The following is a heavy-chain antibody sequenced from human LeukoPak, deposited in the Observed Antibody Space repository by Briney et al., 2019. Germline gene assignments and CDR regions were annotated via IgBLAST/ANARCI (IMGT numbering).Heavy chain of an antibody. CDR3: ASHYGGNANYFDV. V-gene: IGHV5-51*01. J-gene: IGHJ4*02. D-gene: IGHD4-23*01. CDR1: GYSFTSYW. CDR2: IYPGDSDT. Sequence: GESLKISCKGSGYSFTSYWIGWVRQMPGKGLEWMGIIYPGDSDTRYSPSFQGQVTISADKSISTAYLQWTSLGAADTAIYCCASHYGGNANYFDVWGQGTLVTVSS.